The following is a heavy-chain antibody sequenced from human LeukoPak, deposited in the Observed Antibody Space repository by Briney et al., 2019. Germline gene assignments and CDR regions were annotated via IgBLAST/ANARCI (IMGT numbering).Heavy chain of an antibody. CDR2: INPNSGGT. CDR3: ARNLGYDAFDI. J-gene: IGHJ3*02. CDR1: EYTFTGYY. D-gene: IGHD3-16*01. Sequence: ASVKVSCKASEYTFTGYYMRWVRQAPGQGLEWMGWINPNSGGTNYTQKFQGRVTMTRDTSISTAYMELSRLRSDDSAVYYCARNLGYDAFDIWGQGTMVTVSS. V-gene: IGHV1-2*02.